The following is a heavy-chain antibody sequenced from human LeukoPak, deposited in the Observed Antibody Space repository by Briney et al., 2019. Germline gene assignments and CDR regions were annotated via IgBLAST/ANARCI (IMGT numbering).Heavy chain of an antibody. CDR2: INPSGGST. J-gene: IGHJ6*02. Sequence: GASVKVSCKASGYTFTSYYMHWVRQAPGQGLEWMGIINPSGGSTSYAQKFQGRVTRTRDTSTSTVYMELSSLRSEDTAVYYCARAVGRRYCSSTSCYANYYYGMDVWGQGTTVTVSS. CDR3: ARAVGRRYCSSTSCYANYYYGMDV. CDR1: GYTFTSYY. V-gene: IGHV1-46*01. D-gene: IGHD2-2*01.